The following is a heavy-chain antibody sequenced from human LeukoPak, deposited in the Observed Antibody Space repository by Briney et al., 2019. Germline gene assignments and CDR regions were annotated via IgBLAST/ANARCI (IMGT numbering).Heavy chain of an antibody. J-gene: IGHJ4*02. V-gene: IGHV3-23*01. Sequence: PGRSLRLSCAPSAFTFNIYAISWGRQAPGKGLGWVSAISGSGGSTYYTDSVKGRFTISRDNSNNVVDLKMNSLRAEDTAVYYCAKDRRAIKPSRFDYWGQGTVVTVSS. CDR3: AKDRRAIKPSRFDY. CDR1: AFTFNIYA. CDR2: ISGSGGST.